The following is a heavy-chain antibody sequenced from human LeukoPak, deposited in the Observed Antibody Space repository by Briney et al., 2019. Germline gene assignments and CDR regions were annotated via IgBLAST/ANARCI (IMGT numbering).Heavy chain of an antibody. J-gene: IGHJ4*02. V-gene: IGHV4-59*01. Sequence: GSTNYNPSLKSRVTISVDTSKNQFSLKLSSMTAADTAVYYCARVRSTYYDFWSGYHYQFDYWGQGTLVTVSS. CDR3: ARVRSTYYDFWSGYHYQFDY. D-gene: IGHD3-3*01. CDR2: GST.